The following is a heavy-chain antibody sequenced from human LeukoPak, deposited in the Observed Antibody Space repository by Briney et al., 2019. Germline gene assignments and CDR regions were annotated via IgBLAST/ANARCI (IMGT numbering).Heavy chain of an antibody. J-gene: IGHJ3*02. D-gene: IGHD2-21*02. CDR2: INPNSGGT. V-gene: IGHV1-2*06. CDR3: GSMAYCGGDCYSWDDAFDI. Sequence: ASVKVSCKASGYTFTGYYMHWVRQAPGQGLEWMGRINPNSGGTNYAQKFQGRVTMTRDTSISTAYMELSRLRSVDTAVYYCGSMAYCGGDCYSWDDAFDIWGQGTMVTVSS. CDR1: GYTFTGYY.